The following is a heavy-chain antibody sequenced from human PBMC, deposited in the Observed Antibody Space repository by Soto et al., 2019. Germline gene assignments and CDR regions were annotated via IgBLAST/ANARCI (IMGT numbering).Heavy chain of an antibody. CDR2: ISAYNGNT. V-gene: IGHV1-18*01. J-gene: IGHJ4*02. Sequence: GASVKVSCKASGYTFTSYGISWVRQAPGQGLEWMGWISAYNGNTNYAQKLQGRVTMTTDTSTSTAYMELRSLRSDDTAVYYCARDLDGRKVAKSGIDYWGQGTLVTVSS. CDR3: ARDLDGRKVAKSGIDY. CDR1: GYTFTSYG. D-gene: IGHD2-15*01.